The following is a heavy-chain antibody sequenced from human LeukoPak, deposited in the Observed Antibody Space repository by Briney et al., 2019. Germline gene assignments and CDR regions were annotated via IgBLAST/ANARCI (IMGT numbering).Heavy chain of an antibody. J-gene: IGHJ5*02. CDR3: ARTLMALDGDLGWFDP. CDR2: ISAYNGNT. V-gene: IGHV1-18*01. Sequence: EASVKVSCKASGYTFTSYGISWVRQAPGQGLEWMGWISAYNGNTNYAQKLQGRVTMTTDTSTSTAYMELRSLRSDDTAAYYCARTLMALDGDLGWFDPWGQGTLVTVSS. CDR1: GYTFTSYG. D-gene: IGHD4-17*01.